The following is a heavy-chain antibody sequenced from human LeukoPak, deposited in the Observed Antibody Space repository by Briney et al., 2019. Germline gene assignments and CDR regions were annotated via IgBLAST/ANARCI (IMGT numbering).Heavy chain of an antibody. CDR3: ARDRVTMVRGVTQSLFDY. D-gene: IGHD3-10*01. CDR2: IYYSGST. V-gene: IGHV4-59*12. CDR1: GGSISSYY. Sequence: PSETLSLTCTVSGGSISSYYWSWIRQPPGKGLEWIGSIYYSGSTYYNPSLKSRVTISIDTSKNQFSLKLSSVTAADTAVYYCARDRVTMVRGVTQSLFDYWGQGTLVTVSS. J-gene: IGHJ4*02.